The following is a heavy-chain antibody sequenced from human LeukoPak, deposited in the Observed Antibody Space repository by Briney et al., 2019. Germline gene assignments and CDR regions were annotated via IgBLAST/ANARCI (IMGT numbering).Heavy chain of an antibody. Sequence: ASVKVSCKASGGTFSSYAISWVRQAPGQGLEWMGGIIPIFGTANYAQKFQGRVTITADKSTSTAYMELSSLRSEDTAVYYCAVETYSSGEGAYLYFDYWGQGTLVTVSS. J-gene: IGHJ4*02. D-gene: IGHD6-19*01. CDR1: GGTFSSYA. V-gene: IGHV1-69*06. CDR2: IIPIFGTA. CDR3: AVETYSSGEGAYLYFDY.